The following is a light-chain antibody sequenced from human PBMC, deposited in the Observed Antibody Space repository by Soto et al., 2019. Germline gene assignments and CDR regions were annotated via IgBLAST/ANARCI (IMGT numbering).Light chain of an antibody. CDR1: QSFSSSY. CDR3: QPFCSSPWT. CDR2: GAS. J-gene: IGKJ1*01. V-gene: IGKV3-20*01. Sequence: MMLTQSPGSLYLSPGERATLSCMASQSFSSSYLAWYQQKPGQAPRLLIYGASNRATGIPDRFSGSGSGTDFTLTISRLESDDFAVYSCQPFCSSPWTFGQGTKVDI.